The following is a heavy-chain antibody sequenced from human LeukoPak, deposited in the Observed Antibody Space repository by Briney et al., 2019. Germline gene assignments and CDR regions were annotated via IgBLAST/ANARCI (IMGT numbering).Heavy chain of an antibody. CDR3: AKDGYQPLILPEYFQH. J-gene: IGHJ1*01. Sequence: PGGSLRLSCAASGFTFSSYGMHWVRQAPGKGLEWVAFIRYDGSNKYYADSVKGRFTISRDNSKNTLYLQMNSLRAEDTAVYYCAKDGYQPLILPEYFQHWGQGTLVTVSS. D-gene: IGHD2-2*01. CDR1: GFTFSSYG. CDR2: IRYDGSNK. V-gene: IGHV3-30*02.